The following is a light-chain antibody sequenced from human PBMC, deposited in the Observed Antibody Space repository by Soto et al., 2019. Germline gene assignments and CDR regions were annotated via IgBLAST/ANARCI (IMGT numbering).Light chain of an antibody. J-gene: IGKJ5*01. Sequence: EIVLTHSPATLSLSPWEIATLSCWASQSVSSYLAWYQQKPGQAPRLLIYDASNRATGIPARFSGSGSGTDFTLTISSLEPEDFAVYYCQQRSNWPRSITFGHGTRLEIK. CDR1: QSVSSY. CDR2: DAS. V-gene: IGKV3-11*01. CDR3: QQRSNWPRSIT.